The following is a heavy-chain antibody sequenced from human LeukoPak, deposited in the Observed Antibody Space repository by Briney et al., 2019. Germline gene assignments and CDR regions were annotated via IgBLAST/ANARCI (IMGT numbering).Heavy chain of an antibody. Sequence: ASVKVSCKASGYTFTSYGISWVRQAPGQGLEWMGCISAYNGNTNYPQKLQGRVTMTTAPSTSTAYIELRSLRSDDTAVYYCAREFRGGVVGALHYFDYWGQGTLVTVSS. CDR1: GYTFTSYG. CDR3: AREFRGGVVGALHYFDY. V-gene: IGHV1-18*01. D-gene: IGHD1-26*01. CDR2: ISAYNGNT. J-gene: IGHJ4*02.